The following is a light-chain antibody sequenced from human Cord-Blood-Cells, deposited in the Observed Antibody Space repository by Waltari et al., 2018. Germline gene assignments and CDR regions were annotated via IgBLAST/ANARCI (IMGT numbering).Light chain of an antibody. V-gene: IGKV1-8*01. J-gene: IGKJ5*01. Sequence: IQMTQSPSSVSASVGDRVTITCRASQGISSYLAWYQQKPGKAPKLLIYAASTLQSGVPSRFSGSGSGTDFTLTISCLQSEDFATYYCQQYYSYPITFGQGTRLEIK. CDR1: QGISSY. CDR2: AAS. CDR3: QQYYSYPIT.